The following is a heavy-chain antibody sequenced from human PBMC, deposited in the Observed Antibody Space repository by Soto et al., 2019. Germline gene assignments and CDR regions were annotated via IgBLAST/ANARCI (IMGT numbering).Heavy chain of an antibody. D-gene: IGHD6-13*01. CDR3: AGTNSIAAAAVRHAFDI. J-gene: IGHJ3*02. V-gene: IGHV3-53*01. CDR1: GFTVSSNY. Sequence: RVSLRLSCLASGFTVSSNYMSWVRQAPGKGLEWVSVIYSGGSTYYADSVKGRFTISRDNSKNTLYLQMNSLRAEDTAVYYCAGTNSIAAAAVRHAFDIWGKGTMVTVSS. CDR2: IYSGGST.